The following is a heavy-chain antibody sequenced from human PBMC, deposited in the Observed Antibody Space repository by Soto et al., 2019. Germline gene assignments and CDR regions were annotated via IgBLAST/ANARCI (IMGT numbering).Heavy chain of an antibody. J-gene: IGHJ6*02. Sequence: GGSLRLSCAASGFTFSNYWMSWVRQAPGKRLEWVANIKEDGSEKYYVDSVKGRFTISRDNAKNSLFLQMNSLRAEDTAVYYCATDLYQLPTMKYYYYGMDVWGQGTTVTVSS. CDR3: ATDLYQLPTMKYYYYGMDV. CDR1: GFTFSNYW. V-gene: IGHV3-7*03. D-gene: IGHD2-2*01. CDR2: IKEDGSEK.